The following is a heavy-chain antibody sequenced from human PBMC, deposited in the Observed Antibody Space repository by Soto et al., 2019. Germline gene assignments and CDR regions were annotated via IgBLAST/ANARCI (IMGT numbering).Heavy chain of an antibody. CDR3: ARGYLSSGLGKYYYYYMDV. V-gene: IGHV4-34*01. CDR1: GGSFSGYY. D-gene: IGHD1-26*01. J-gene: IGHJ6*03. Sequence: QVQLQQWGAGLLKPSETLSLTCAVYGGSFSGYYWSWIRQPPGKGLEWIGEINHSGSTNYNPSLKSRVTISVDTSKNQFSLKLSSVTAADTAVYYCARGYLSSGLGKYYYYYMDVWGKGTTVTVSS. CDR2: INHSGST.